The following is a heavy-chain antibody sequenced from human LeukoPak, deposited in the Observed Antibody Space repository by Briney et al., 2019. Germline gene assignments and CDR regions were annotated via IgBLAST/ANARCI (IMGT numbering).Heavy chain of an antibody. CDR2: IQFDGSDE. J-gene: IGHJ4*02. V-gene: IGHV3-30*02. CDR1: GFVFSTYG. Sequence: GGSLRLSCAASGFVFSTYGMHWVRQAPGKGLEWVAFIQFDGSDEHYADSVKGRFTISRDNSKNTLYLQMNSLRPEDTSVYYCAEDQKLQPFHYWGQGTLVTVSS. CDR3: AEDQKLQPFHY.